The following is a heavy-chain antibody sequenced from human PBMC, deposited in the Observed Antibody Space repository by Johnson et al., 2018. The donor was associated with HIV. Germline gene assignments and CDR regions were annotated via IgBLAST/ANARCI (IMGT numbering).Heavy chain of an antibody. V-gene: IGHV3-30*19. CDR3: TTGPMGAFDI. J-gene: IGHJ3*02. CDR1: GFTFTSYG. CDR2: ISYDGGST. D-gene: IGHD3-16*01. Sequence: QVQLVESGGGVVQPGGSLRLSCAASGFTFTSYGMHWVRPAPGKGLEWVAVISYDGGSTSYADSLKGRFIISRDNSKNTLYLQMNSLKTEDTAVYYCTTGPMGAFDIWGQGTMVTV.